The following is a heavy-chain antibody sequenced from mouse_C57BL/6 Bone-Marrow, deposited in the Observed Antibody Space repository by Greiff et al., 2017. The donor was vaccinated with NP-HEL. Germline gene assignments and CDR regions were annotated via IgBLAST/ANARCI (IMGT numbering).Heavy chain of an antibody. J-gene: IGHJ2*01. CDR3: ARHYYGSSDY. CDR2: INPYNGDT. Sequence: EVKLVESGPELVKPGDSVKISCKASGYSFTGYFMNWVMQSHGKSLEWIGRINPYNGDTFYNQKFKGKATLTVDKSSSTAHMEIRSLTSEDAAVEDCARHYYGSSDYWGQGTTRTVSS. D-gene: IGHD1-1*01. CDR1: GYSFTGYF. V-gene: IGHV1-20*01.